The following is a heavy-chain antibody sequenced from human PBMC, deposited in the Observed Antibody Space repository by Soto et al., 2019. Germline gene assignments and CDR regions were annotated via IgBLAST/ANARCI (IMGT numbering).Heavy chain of an antibody. V-gene: IGHV5-51*01. CDR1: GYSFNDYW. Sequence: GESLKISCRASGYSFNDYWIGWVRQMPGKVLEWMGMIYPYDSDTRYSPSFQGQVTISADKSISTIHLEWSSLKASDTAIYYCPALAAQTADCNCFDPWGQGXRFTVYS. CDR2: IYPYDSDT. D-gene: IGHD7-27*01. J-gene: IGHJ5*02. CDR3: PALAAQTADCNCFDP.